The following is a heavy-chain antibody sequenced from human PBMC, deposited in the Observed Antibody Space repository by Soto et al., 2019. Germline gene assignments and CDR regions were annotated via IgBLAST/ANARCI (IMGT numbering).Heavy chain of an antibody. CDR1: GGSLSSSNW. J-gene: IGHJ1*01. CDR2: IFYSGSS. Sequence: SETLSLTCAVSGGSLSSSNWWSWVRQPPGKTLEWLGEIFYSGSSKHNPSLTSRVTISADQYKKLFSLRLTSVNAADTAMYYCVYRGGVPSYHDVWGQGLLVTVSS. V-gene: IGHV4-4*02. D-gene: IGHD2-2*01. CDR3: VYRGGVPSYHDV.